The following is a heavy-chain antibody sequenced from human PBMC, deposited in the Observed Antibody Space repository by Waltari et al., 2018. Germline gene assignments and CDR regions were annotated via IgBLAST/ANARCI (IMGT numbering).Heavy chain of an antibody. V-gene: IGHV3-23*04. D-gene: IGHD2-2*02. Sequence: EVQLVESGGGLVQPGGSLRLSCAASGFTFSSYAMSWVRQAPGKGLEWVSAISGSGGSTYYADSVKVRFTISRDNSKNTLYLQMNSLRAEDTAVYYCAKDRRYCSSTSCYKYYYMDVWGKGTTVTVSS. CDR3: AKDRRYCSSTSCYKYYYMDV. CDR2: ISGSGGST. CDR1: GFTFSSYA. J-gene: IGHJ6*03.